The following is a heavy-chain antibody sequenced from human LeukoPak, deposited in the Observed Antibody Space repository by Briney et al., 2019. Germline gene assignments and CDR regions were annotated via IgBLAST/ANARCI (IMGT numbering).Heavy chain of an antibody. J-gene: IGHJ4*02. CDR1: GGSISSYY. Sequence: SETLSLTCTVSGGSISSYYWNWIRQPPGKGLEWIGYIKYRASTNYNPSLKSRVTISVDTSKNQFSLKLSSVTAADTAVYYCARGADSSGYYSIFYFDYWGQGTLVTLPS. V-gene: IGHV4-59*01. D-gene: IGHD3-22*01. CDR2: IKYRAST. CDR3: ARGADSSGYYSIFYFDY.